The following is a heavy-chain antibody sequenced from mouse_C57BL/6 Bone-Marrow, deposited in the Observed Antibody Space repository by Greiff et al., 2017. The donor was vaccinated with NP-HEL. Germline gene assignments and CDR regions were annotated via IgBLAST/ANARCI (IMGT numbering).Heavy chain of an antibody. Sequence: VQLQQSGAELVKPGASVKMSCQASGYTFTTYPIEWMKQNHGKSLEWIGNFHPYNDDTKYNEQFKGKVTLTVEKSSSTVYFELSRLTSDDSAVYYCARRAYDYYAMDYWGQGTSVTVSS. CDR3: ARRAYDYYAMDY. J-gene: IGHJ4*01. CDR2: FHPYNDDT. CDR1: GYTFTTYP. D-gene: IGHD6-5*01. V-gene: IGHV1-47*01.